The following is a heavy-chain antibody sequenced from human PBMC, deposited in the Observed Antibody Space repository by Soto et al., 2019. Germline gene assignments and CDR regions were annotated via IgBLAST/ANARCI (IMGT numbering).Heavy chain of an antibody. Sequence: LSLTCTVSGGSLSSRSYYWGWIRQPPGKGLEWIGSIYYSGSTYYTPSLKSRVTISVDTSKNQFSLKVNSVSAADTAVYHCARHSRVERRLDWFGPGGQGTLVTVSS. CDR3: ARHSRVERRLDWFGP. D-gene: IGHD1-1*01. V-gene: IGHV4-39*01. CDR1: GGSLSSRSYY. J-gene: IGHJ5*02. CDR2: IYYSGST.